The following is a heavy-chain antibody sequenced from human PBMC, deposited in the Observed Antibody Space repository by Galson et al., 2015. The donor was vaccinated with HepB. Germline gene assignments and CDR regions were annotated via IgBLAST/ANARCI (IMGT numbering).Heavy chain of an antibody. J-gene: IGHJ4*02. CDR3: AKDLESYGNYNFDY. CDR1: GFTFSSYG. Sequence: SLRLSCAASGFTFSSYGMHWVRQAPGKGLEWVAVISSDAGSKHYADSVKGRFTISRDNSKNTLYLQMNSLRAEDTAVYHCAKDLESYGNYNFDYWGQGTLITVSS. CDR2: ISSDAGSK. D-gene: IGHD1-7*01. V-gene: IGHV3-30*18.